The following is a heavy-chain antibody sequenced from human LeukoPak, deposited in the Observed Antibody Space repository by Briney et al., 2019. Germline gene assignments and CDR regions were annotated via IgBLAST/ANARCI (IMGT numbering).Heavy chain of an antibody. CDR1: GGSISSSSYY. D-gene: IGHD6-13*01. V-gene: IGHV4-39*07. CDR3: ARGVAAAGHNNWFDP. CDR2: IYHSGST. Sequence: PSETLSLTCTVSGGSISSSSYYWGWIRQPPGKGLEWIGYIYHSGSTYYNPSLKSRVTISVDRSKNQFSLKLSSVTAADTAVYYCARGVAAAGHNNWFDPWGQGTLVTVSS. J-gene: IGHJ5*02.